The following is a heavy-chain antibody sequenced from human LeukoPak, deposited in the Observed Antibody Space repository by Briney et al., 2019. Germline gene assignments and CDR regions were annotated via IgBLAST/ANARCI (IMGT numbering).Heavy chain of an antibody. CDR2: INPNSGGT. Sequence: ASVKVSCKASGYTFTGYYMHWVRQAPGQGLEWMGWINPNSGGTNYAQKFQGRVTMTGDTSISTAYMELSRLRSDDTAVYYCARSIAVAADAFDIWGQGTMVTVSS. V-gene: IGHV1-2*02. CDR1: GYTFTGYY. J-gene: IGHJ3*02. D-gene: IGHD6-19*01. CDR3: ARSIAVAADAFDI.